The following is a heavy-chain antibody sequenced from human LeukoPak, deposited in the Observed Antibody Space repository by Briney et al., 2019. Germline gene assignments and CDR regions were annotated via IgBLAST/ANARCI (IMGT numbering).Heavy chain of an antibody. CDR3: ARVYYSNSYDYWYFDL. J-gene: IGHJ2*01. V-gene: IGHV4-34*01. Sequence: SETLSLTCALYGGSFSGYYWSWIREPPGKELEWIGEINHSGSTNYNPSLKSRVTISVNTSKNQFSLKLSSVTAADTAVYYCARVYYSNSYDYWYFDLWGRGTLVTVSS. CDR1: GGSFSGYY. D-gene: IGHD6-13*01. CDR2: INHSGST.